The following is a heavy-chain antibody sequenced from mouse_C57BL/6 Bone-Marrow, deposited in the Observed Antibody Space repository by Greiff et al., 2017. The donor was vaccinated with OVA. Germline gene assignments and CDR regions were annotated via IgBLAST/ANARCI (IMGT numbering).Heavy chain of an antibody. CDR2: IDPETGGT. J-gene: IGHJ4*01. V-gene: IGHV1-15*01. Sequence: QVQLQQSGAELVRPGASVTLSCKASGYTFTDYEMHWVKQTPVHGLEWIGAIDPETGGTAYNQKFQGKAILPEDNSSSTAYMEIRSLTSEDSAVYYCTRGYSNYYAMDYWGQGTSVTVSS. CDR3: TRGYSNYYAMDY. CDR1: GYTFTDYE. D-gene: IGHD2-5*01.